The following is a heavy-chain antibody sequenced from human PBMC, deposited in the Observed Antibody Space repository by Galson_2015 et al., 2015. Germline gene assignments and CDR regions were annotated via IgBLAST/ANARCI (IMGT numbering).Heavy chain of an antibody. CDR2: TYYKSRWYN. D-gene: IGHD4-23*01. J-gene: IGHJ4*02. V-gene: IGHV6-1*01. Sequence: CAISGDSVSTHSAAWNWIRQSPSRGLEWLGRTYYKSRWYNDYAVSVRSRVTISVDTSKNQFSLKLSSVTAADTAVYYCARDRPNRDGGNSRKQYFDYWGQGTLVTVSS. CDR1: GDSVSTHSAA. CDR3: ARDRPNRDGGNSRKQYFDY.